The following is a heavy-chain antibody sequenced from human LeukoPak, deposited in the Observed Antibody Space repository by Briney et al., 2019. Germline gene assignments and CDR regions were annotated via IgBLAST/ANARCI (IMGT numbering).Heavy chain of an antibody. D-gene: IGHD5-24*01. V-gene: IGHV3-30*03. J-gene: IGHJ5*02. CDR3: SRVDENGYNFA. CDR2: ISYDGSNK. Sequence: PGGSLRLSCAASGFTFGSYGMHWVRQAPGKGLEWVAVISYDGSNKYYVDSVKGRFTISRGNAKNSLFLQMNSLRAEDTAVYYCSRVDENGYNFAWGQGTLVTVSS. CDR1: GFTFGSYG.